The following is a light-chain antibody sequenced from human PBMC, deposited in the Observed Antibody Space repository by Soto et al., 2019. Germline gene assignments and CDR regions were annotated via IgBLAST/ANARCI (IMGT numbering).Light chain of an antibody. CDR1: QSLVHSDGNTY. Sequence: DVVMTQSPLSLPVTLGQPASISCRSSQSLVHSDGNTYLNWFQQRPGQSPRRLICKVSNRDSGGPERFSGSASGTDFTLKISRVEAEDVGVYYCIQGTHWPYTFGQGTKLEIK. J-gene: IGKJ2*01. CDR3: IQGTHWPYT. V-gene: IGKV2-30*02. CDR2: KVS.